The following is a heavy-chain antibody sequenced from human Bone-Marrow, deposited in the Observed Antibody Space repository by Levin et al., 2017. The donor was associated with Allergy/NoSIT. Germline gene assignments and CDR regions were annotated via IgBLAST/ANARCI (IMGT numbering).Heavy chain of an antibody. CDR2: IRSKAYGGTT. V-gene: IGHV3-49*03. D-gene: IGHD6-19*01. J-gene: IGHJ4*02. CDR3: TRVGYSSGWYQGNFDY. Sequence: GESLKISCTASGFTFGDYAMSWFRQAPGKGLEWVGFIRSKAYGGTTEYAASVKGRFTISRDDSKSIAYLQMNSLKTEDTAVYYCTRVGYSSGWYQGNFDYWGQGTLVTVSS. CDR1: GFTFGDYA.